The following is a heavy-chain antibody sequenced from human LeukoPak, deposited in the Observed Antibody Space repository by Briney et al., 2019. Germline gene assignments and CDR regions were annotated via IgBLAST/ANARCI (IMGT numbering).Heavy chain of an antibody. J-gene: IGHJ3*02. Sequence: GGSLRLSCEASGFTFSSYSMNWVRQAPGKGLEWVSSISSSSSYIYYADSVKGRFTISRDNAKNSLYLQMNSLRAEDTAVYYCASDRTEKSGITIFGVVTNDAFDIWGQGTMVTVSS. CDR2: ISSSSSYI. CDR1: GFTFSSYS. V-gene: IGHV3-21*01. CDR3: ASDRTEKSGITIFGVVTNDAFDI. D-gene: IGHD3-3*01.